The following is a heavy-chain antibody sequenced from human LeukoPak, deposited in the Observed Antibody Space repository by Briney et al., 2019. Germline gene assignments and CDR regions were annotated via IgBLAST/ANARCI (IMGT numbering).Heavy chain of an antibody. V-gene: IGHV1-2*02. CDR2: IGPNSGIT. CDR1: GYTFTGHY. D-gene: IGHD6-13*01. J-gene: IGHJ1*01. CDR3: ARDSPEPAAGILQH. Sequence: ASATVSCKASGYTFTGHYIHWVRQAPGQGLEWMGWIGPNSGITNYAQKFQGRVTMTRETSINTAYMELRSLRSDDTAVYYCARDSPEPAAGILQHWGPGTLVTVSS.